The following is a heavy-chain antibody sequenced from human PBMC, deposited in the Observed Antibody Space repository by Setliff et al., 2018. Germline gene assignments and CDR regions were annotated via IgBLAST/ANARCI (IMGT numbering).Heavy chain of an antibody. J-gene: IGHJ6*03. D-gene: IGHD3-10*01. V-gene: IGHV4-39*01. CDR3: ARHKSNGSGSYPSLYMDV. CDR1: GGSISSGNYY. CDR2: IYYSGST. Sequence: SETLSLTCRVSGGSISSGNYYWGLIRQPPGKGLEWVATIYYSGSTYSDPSLKSRLIISVDAPDNQFSVKLSSVTAADTAVYYCARHKSNGSGSYPSLYMDVWGKGITVTVSS.